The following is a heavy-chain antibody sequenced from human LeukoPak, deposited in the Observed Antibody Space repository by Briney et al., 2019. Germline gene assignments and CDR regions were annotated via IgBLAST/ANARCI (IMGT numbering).Heavy chain of an antibody. D-gene: IGHD6-13*01. Sequence: GGSLRLSCTASGFSASHNYMTWVRQAPGKGLEWVALIYSGGNTHYADSVKGRFTISRDNSKNTLYLQMSSLRVEDTAVYYCTRDTPGIAASVSGGWGQGTLVTVSS. CDR2: IYSGGNT. CDR3: TRDTPGIAASVSGG. V-gene: IGHV3-53*01. J-gene: IGHJ4*02. CDR1: GFSASHNY.